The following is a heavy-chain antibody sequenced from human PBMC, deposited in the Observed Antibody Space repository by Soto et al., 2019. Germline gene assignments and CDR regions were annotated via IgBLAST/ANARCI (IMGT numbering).Heavy chain of an antibody. CDR3: ARDLWVEPELYYYGMDV. J-gene: IGHJ6*02. CDR1: GDSISSADYY. Sequence: LSLTCTVSGDSISSADYYWSWIRQTPGKGLEWIGHIFYSGTTYYNPSLKSRLTISVDTSKNHSSLRLTSVTAADTAVYYCARDLWVEPELYYYGMDVWGQGTTVTVSS. V-gene: IGHV4-30-4*01. D-gene: IGHD1-1*01. CDR2: IFYSGTT.